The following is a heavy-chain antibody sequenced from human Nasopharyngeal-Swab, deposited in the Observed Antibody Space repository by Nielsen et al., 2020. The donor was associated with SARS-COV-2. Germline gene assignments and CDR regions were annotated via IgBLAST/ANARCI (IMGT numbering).Heavy chain of an antibody. D-gene: IGHD2-21*02. CDR2: VRQDAREQ. Sequence: GESLKISCAASGFPFRNHYITWVRQPPGKGLEWVANVRQDAREQFYVDSVKGRFTISRDDAKNSVYLQMNSLRAEDTAVYYCARESVVTGMDDATDIWGQGTMVTVSS. CDR1: GFPFRNHY. CDR3: ARESVVTGMDDATDI. V-gene: IGHV3-7*04. J-gene: IGHJ3*02.